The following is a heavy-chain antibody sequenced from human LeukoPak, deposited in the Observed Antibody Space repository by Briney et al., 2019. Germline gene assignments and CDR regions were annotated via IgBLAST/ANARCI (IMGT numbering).Heavy chain of an antibody. CDR1: GYTFTSYY. D-gene: IGHD7-27*01. J-gene: IGHJ4*02. CDR2: INPSGGST. Sequence: GASVKVSCKASGYTFTSYYMHWVRQAPGQGLEWMGIINPSGGSTSCAQKFQGRVTMTRDTSTSTVYMELSSLRSEDTAVYYCAVLTGDLFVRFDYWGQGTLVTVSS. V-gene: IGHV1-46*01. CDR3: AVLTGDLFVRFDY.